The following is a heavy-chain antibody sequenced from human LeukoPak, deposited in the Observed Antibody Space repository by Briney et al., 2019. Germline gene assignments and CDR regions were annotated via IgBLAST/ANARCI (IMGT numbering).Heavy chain of an antibody. V-gene: IGHV4-61*08. D-gene: IGHD5-18*01. Sequence: PSETLSLTCTVSGASVSIGGPYWSWIRQPPGKELESIAYVYYGGSPYYNPSLQSRVTISVDTSKNQFFLKLRSVAAADTAVYYCARGRGYGYGIDYWGQGTLVTVSS. CDR1: GASVSIGGPY. CDR2: VYYGGSP. J-gene: IGHJ4*02. CDR3: ARGRGYGYGIDY.